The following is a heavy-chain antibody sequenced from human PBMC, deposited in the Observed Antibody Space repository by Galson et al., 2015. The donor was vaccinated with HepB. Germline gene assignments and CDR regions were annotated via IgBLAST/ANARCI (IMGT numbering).Heavy chain of an antibody. J-gene: IGHJ5*02. D-gene: IGHD4-17*01. CDR2: IYWDDDK. Sequence: PALVKPTQTLTLTCTFSGFSLSTSGVGVGWIRQPPGKALEWLALIYWDDDKRYSPSLKSRLTITKDTSKNQVVLTMTNMDPVDTATYYCAHNSIMTTIQGSWFDPWGQGTLVTVSS. CDR3: AHNSIMTTIQGSWFDP. CDR1: GFSLSTSGVG. V-gene: IGHV2-5*02.